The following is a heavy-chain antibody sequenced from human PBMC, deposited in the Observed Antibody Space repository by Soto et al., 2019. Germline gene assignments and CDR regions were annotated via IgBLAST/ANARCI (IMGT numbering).Heavy chain of an antibody. J-gene: IGHJ4*02. V-gene: IGHV4-39*01. CDR1: GGSISSSSYC. CDR2: IYYSGST. D-gene: IGHD2-15*01. Sequence: QLQLQESGPGLVKPSETLSLTCTVSGGSISSSSYCWGWIRQPPGKGLEWIGSIYYSGSTYYNPSLKSRVTISVDTSKNQFSLKLSSVTAADTAVYYCARLYCSGGSCYSENYYFDYWGQGTLVTVSS. CDR3: ARLYCSGGSCYSENYYFDY.